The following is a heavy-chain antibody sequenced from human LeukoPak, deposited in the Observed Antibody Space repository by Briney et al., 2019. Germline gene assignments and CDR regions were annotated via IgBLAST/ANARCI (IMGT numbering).Heavy chain of an antibody. J-gene: IGHJ4*02. D-gene: IGHD6-13*01. CDR1: GVSINSDAYF. CDR3: ARMYSSTIPPGY. Sequence: SETLSLTCTVSGVSINSDAYFWSWIRQPPGKGLEWIGYIDYSGSTNYNPSLKSRVTISVDTSKNQFSLKLTSVTAADTAVYYCARMYSSTIPPGYWGQGTLVTVSS. V-gene: IGHV4-61*08. CDR2: IDYSGST.